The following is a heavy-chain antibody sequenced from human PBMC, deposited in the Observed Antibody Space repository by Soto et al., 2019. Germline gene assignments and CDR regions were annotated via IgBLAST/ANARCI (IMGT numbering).Heavy chain of an antibody. D-gene: IGHD1-26*01. V-gene: IGHV4-30-4*01. CDR3: ARGPSGDKVDY. J-gene: IGHJ4*02. Sequence: QVQLQESGPGLVEPSQTLSLTCTVSGGSISSGDYDWSWIRQPPGKALEGIGHIYNSGNTYSNPSSKSRVTLAVDTSKHQFSLKLSSVTAADTAVYYCARGPSGDKVDYWGQGTLVTVSS. CDR1: GGSISSGDYD. CDR2: IYNSGNT.